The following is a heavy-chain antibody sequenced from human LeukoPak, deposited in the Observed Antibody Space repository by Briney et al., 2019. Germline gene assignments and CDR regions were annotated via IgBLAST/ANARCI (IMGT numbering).Heavy chain of an antibody. J-gene: IGHJ4*02. CDR3: ARTIRGY. V-gene: IGHV3-7*03. D-gene: IGHD3-10*01. Sequence: GGSLRLSCAASGSTFSNYWMSWVRQAPGKGLEWVANIKEDGSEKHYVDSVKGRFTISRDNAKNSLYLQMSSLRVEDTAVYYCARTIRGYWGQGTLVTVSS. CDR2: IKEDGSEK. CDR1: GSTFSNYW.